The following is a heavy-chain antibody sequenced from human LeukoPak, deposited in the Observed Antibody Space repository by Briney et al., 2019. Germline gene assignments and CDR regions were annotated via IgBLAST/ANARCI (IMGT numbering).Heavy chain of an antibody. CDR1: GFTFSSYG. CDR3: ARDRGYTGDY. D-gene: IGHD6-13*01. Sequence: GGSLRLSCAASGFTFSSYGMHWVRQAPGKGLEWVAVISYDGSNKYYADSVKGRFTISRDNSKNTLYLQMNSLRDEDTAVYFCARDRGYTGDYWGQGTLVTVSS. J-gene: IGHJ4*02. CDR2: ISYDGSNK. V-gene: IGHV3-30*03.